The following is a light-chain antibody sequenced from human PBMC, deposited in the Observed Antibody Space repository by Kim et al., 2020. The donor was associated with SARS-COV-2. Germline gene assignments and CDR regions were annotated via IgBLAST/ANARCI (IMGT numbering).Light chain of an antibody. J-gene: IGKJ4*01. CDR2: AAS. V-gene: IGKV1-16*02. CDR3: LQYNIYPLT. Sequence: DIQMTQSPSSLSASVGDRVNMTCRASQGISKYLAWVQQKPGKAPKSLIYAASILQSGVPSKFSGSGSGTDFTLIISSLQPEDFATYYCLQYNIYPLTFGGGTKVDIK. CDR1: QGISKY.